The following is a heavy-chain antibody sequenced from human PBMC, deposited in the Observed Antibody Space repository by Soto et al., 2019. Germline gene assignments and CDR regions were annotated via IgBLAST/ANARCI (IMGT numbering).Heavy chain of an antibody. CDR3: ARGVYCSSTSCANYYYHYGMDV. CDR2: TYYRSKWYN. CDR1: GDSVSSNSAA. V-gene: IGHV6-1*01. D-gene: IGHD2-2*01. J-gene: IGHJ6*02. Sequence: PSQTLSLTCAISGDSVSSNSAAWNWIRQSPSRGLEWLGRTYYRSKWYNDYAVSVKSRITINPDTSKNQFSLQLNSVTPEDTAVYYCARGVYCSSTSCANYYYHYGMDVWGQGTTVTVS.